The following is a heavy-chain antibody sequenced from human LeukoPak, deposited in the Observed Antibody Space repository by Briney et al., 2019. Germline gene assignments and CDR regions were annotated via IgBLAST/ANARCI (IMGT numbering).Heavy chain of an antibody. Sequence: SETLSLTCAVYGGSFSGYYWSWIRQPPGKGLEWIREINHSGSTNYNPSLKSRVTISVDTSKNQFSLKLSSVTAADTAVYYCARVRNCSSTSCLDYWGQGTLVTVSS. V-gene: IGHV4-34*01. D-gene: IGHD2-2*01. CDR3: ARVRNCSSTSCLDY. CDR2: INHSGST. CDR1: GGSFSGYY. J-gene: IGHJ4*02.